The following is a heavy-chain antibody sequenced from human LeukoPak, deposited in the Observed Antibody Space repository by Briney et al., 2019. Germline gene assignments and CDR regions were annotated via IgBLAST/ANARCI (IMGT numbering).Heavy chain of an antibody. CDR3: AKYGSSGWVIDY. Sequence: PSETLSLTCTVSGGSISSYYWTWIRQPPGKGLEWIGYIYYTGATSYNPSLNSRVTISVDTSKNQFSLKLTSVTAADTAVYYCAKYGSSGWVIDYWGQGTLVTVSS. J-gene: IGHJ4*02. CDR2: IYYTGAT. V-gene: IGHV4-59*08. D-gene: IGHD6-19*01. CDR1: GGSISSYY.